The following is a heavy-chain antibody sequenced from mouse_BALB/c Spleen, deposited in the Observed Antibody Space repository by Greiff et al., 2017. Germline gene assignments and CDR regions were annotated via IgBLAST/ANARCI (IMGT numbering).Heavy chain of an antibody. CDR3: ARAGSSEYAMDY. Sequence: EVQLVESGGGLVQPGGSRKLSCAASGFTFSSFGMHWVRQAPEKGLEWVAYISSGSSTIYYADTVKGRFTISRDNPKNTLFLQMTSLRSEDTAMYYCARAGSSEYAMDYWGQGTSVTVSS. CDR2: ISSGSSTI. CDR1: GFTFSSFG. V-gene: IGHV5-17*02. J-gene: IGHJ4*01. D-gene: IGHD1-1*01.